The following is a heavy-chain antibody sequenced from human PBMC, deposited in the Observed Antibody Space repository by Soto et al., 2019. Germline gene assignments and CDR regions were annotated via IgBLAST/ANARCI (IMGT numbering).Heavy chain of an antibody. CDR2: IRNKANSYST. V-gene: IGHV3-72*01. CDR1: GFTFSDHS. J-gene: IGHJ3*02. CDR3: SRVRIYADDSGRPFDI. Sequence: EVQLVESGGGLVQPGGSLRLSCAASGFTFSDHSMDWVRQAPGKGLEWVGRIRNKANSYSTRYAASVQVRFTISRDDSKASLSLQMNSLKTEDTAVYYCSRVRIYADDSGRPFDIWGQGTVVTVSS. D-gene: IGHD2-8*01.